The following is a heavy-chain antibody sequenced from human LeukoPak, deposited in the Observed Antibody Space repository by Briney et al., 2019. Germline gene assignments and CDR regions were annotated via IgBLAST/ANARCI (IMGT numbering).Heavy chain of an antibody. D-gene: IGHD6-19*01. CDR2: INWNGGST. J-gene: IGHJ5*02. CDR1: GFTFDDYG. V-gene: IGHV3-20*04. Sequence: PGGSLRLSCAASGFTFDDYGMSWVRQAPGKGLEWVSGINWNGGSTGYAESVKGRFTISRDNAKNSLYLQMNSLRAEDTALYYCAREYSSGWYSWFDAWGQGTLVTVSS. CDR3: AREYSSGWYSWFDA.